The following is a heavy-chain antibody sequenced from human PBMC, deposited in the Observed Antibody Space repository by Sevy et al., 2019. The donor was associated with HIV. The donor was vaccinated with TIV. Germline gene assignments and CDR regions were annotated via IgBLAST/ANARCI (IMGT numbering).Heavy chain of an antibody. CDR3: ARLYSSGWCDWVILNYFDY. Sequence: GGSLRLSCAASGFTVSSNYMSWVRQAPGKGLEWVSVIYSGGSTYYADSVKGRFTISRDNSENTLYLQMNSLRAEDTAVYYCARLYSSGWCDWVILNYFDYWGQGTLVTVSS. D-gene: IGHD6-19*01. J-gene: IGHJ4*02. CDR1: GFTVSSNY. CDR2: IYSGGST. V-gene: IGHV3-66*02.